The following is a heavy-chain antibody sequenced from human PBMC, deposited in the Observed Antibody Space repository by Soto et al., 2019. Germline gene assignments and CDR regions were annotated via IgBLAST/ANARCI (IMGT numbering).Heavy chain of an antibody. J-gene: IGHJ3*02. CDR1: GFTFSSYA. CDR3: AKEPPQPGYGDYALAFDI. CDR2: ISGSGGST. Sequence: GGSLRLSCAASGFTFSSYAMSWVRQAPGKGLEWVSAISGSGGSTYYADSVKGRFTISRDNSKNTLYLQMNSLRAEDTAVYYCAKEPPQPGYGDYALAFDIWGQGTMVTVSS. D-gene: IGHD4-17*01. V-gene: IGHV3-23*01.